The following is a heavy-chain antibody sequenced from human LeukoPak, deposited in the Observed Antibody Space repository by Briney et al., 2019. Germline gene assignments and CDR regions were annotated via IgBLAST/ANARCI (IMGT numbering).Heavy chain of an antibody. CDR1: GFTFSSYG. V-gene: IGHV3-30*18. CDR3: AKADNMVRGVIITGYYFDY. D-gene: IGHD3-10*01. CDR2: ISYDGSNK. Sequence: PGRFLRLSCAASGFTFSSYGMHWVRQAPGKGLEWVAVISYDGSNKYYADSVKGRLTISRDNSKNTLYLQMNSLRAEDTAVYYCAKADNMVRGVIITGYYFDYWGQGTLVTVSS. J-gene: IGHJ4*02.